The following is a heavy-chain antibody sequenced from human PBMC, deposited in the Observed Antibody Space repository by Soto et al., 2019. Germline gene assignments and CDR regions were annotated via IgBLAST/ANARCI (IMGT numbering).Heavy chain of an antibody. CDR3: ARHRILTHHVY. V-gene: IGHV4-59*05. CDR2: IYYSGTT. J-gene: IGHJ4*02. CDR1: GGSISSYY. D-gene: IGHD2-15*01. Sequence: PSETLSLTCTVSGGSISSYYWSWIRQPPGKGLEWIGSIYYSGTTYYNPSLKNRLTIYVDTSKNQFSLKLSSVTAADTAVYYCARHRILTHHVYWGQGTLVTVTS.